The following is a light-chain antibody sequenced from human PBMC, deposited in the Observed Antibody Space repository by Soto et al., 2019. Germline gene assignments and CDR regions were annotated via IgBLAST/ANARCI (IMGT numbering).Light chain of an antibody. CDR1: SSNIGTNT. V-gene: IGLV1-44*01. Sequence: QSVLTQPPSASGTPGQRVTIFCSGSSSNIGTNTVIWYQQLPGAAPKLLIYSDNQRPSGVPDRFSGSKPGTSASLAISGLQSEDEADYYCAAWDVSLVVFGGGTKVTVL. CDR2: SDN. J-gene: IGLJ2*01. CDR3: AAWDVSLVV.